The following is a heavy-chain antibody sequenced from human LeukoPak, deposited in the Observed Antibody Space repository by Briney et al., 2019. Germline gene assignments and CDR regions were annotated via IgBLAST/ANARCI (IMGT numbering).Heavy chain of an antibody. J-gene: IGHJ5*02. Sequence: SETLSLTCTVSGDSISSSNCYWGWIRQPPGKGLEWIGSIYFSGGTYYNPSLKSRVTISVDTSKNQFSLKLSSVTAADTAVYYCARGRKIQLWFGANWFDPWGQGTLVTVSS. CDR3: ARGRKIQLWFGANWFDP. D-gene: IGHD5-18*01. CDR2: IYFSGGT. V-gene: IGHV4-39*07. CDR1: GDSISSSNCY.